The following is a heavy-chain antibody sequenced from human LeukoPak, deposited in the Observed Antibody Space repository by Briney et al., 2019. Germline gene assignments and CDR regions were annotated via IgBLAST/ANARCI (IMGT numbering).Heavy chain of an antibody. D-gene: IGHD5-18*01. CDR1: GYSLSSGYY. V-gene: IGHV4-38-2*02. J-gene: IGHJ4*02. CDR2: IYHSGST. CDR3: ARVGGYSYGLYYFDY. Sequence: SETLSLTCTVSGYSLSSGYYWGWIRQPPGKGVEWIGSIYHSGSTYYNPSLKSRVTISVDTSKNQFSLKLSSVTAADTAVYYCARVGGYSYGLYYFDYWGQGTLVTVSS.